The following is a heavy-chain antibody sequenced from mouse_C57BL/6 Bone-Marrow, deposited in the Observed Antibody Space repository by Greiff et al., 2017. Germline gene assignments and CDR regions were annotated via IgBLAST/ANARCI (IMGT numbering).Heavy chain of an antibody. V-gene: IGHV5-17*01. J-gene: IGHJ1*03. D-gene: IGHD3-3*01. CDR2: ISSGSGTI. Sequence: EVKVVESGGGLVKPGGSLKLSCAASGFTFSDYGMHWVRQAPGKGLEWVAYISSGSGTIYYADTVKGRFTISRDNAKNTLFLQMTSLRSEDTAMFYCARRASYFGVRGTGTTVTVSS. CDR1: GFTFSDYG. CDR3: ARRASYFGV.